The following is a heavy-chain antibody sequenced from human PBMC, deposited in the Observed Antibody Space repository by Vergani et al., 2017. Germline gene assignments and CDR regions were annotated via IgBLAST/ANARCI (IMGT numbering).Heavy chain of an antibody. Sequence: EVQLLESGGGLVQPGGSLRFSCAASGFTFSSYAMSWVRQAPGKGLEWVSAINGGGGTTYYAEAGKGRFTISRDNSKHTLYLRMNSLGAEDTAVYYCAKGEWELHDAFDIWGQGGMVTVSS. D-gene: IGHD1-26*01. CDR2: INGGGGTT. J-gene: IGHJ3*02. V-gene: IGHV3-23*01. CDR3: AKGEWELHDAFDI. CDR1: GFTFSSYA.